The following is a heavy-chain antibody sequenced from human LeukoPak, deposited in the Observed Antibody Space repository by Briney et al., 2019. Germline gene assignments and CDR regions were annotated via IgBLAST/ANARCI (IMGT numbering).Heavy chain of an antibody. J-gene: IGHJ6*02. CDR2: TRSKANSYAT. Sequence: GGSQRLSCAASGFTSGFTFSSEAMSWVRQASGKGLEWVGRTRSKANSYATAYAASVKGRFTISRDDSKNTAYLQMNSLKTEDAAVYYCTRRQSTYGDYVMDYYGMDVWGQGTTVTVSS. CDR3: TRRQSTYGDYVMDYYGMDV. D-gene: IGHD4-17*01. V-gene: IGHV3-73*01. CDR1: GFTSGFTFSSEA.